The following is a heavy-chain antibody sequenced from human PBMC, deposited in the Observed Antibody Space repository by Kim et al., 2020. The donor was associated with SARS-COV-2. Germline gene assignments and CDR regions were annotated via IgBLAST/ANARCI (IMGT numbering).Heavy chain of an antibody. D-gene: IGHD3-9*01. V-gene: IGHV3-48*02. CDR3: ARGSYDMIDY. Sequence: IYDADSVKGRFTISRDNAKNSLYLQMNSLRDEDTALYYCARGSYDMIDYWGQGTLVIVSS. J-gene: IGHJ4*02. CDR2: I.